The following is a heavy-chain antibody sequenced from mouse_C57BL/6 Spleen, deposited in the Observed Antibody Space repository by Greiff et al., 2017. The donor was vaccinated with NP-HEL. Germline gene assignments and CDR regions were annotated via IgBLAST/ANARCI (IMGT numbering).Heavy chain of an antibody. V-gene: IGHV1-55*01. Sequence: QVQLQQPGAELVKPGASVKMSCKASGYTFTSYWITWVKQRPGQGLEWIGDIYPGSGSTNYNEKFKSKATLTVDPSSSTAYMQLSSLTSEDSAVYYCARFGLYYGSSYWYFDVWGTGTTVTVSS. D-gene: IGHD1-1*01. CDR3: ARFGLYYGSSYWYFDV. CDR2: IYPGSGST. CDR1: GYTFTSYW. J-gene: IGHJ1*03.